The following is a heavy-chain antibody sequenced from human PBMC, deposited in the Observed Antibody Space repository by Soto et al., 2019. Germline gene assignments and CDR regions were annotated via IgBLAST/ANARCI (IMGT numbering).Heavy chain of an antibody. CDR1: GYTFTGYY. J-gene: IGHJ6*02. CDR3: AREVSEYCGGDCYSLAYYYYGMDV. D-gene: IGHD2-21*02. CDR2: INPSGGST. V-gene: IGHV1-46*01. Sequence: ASVKVSCKASGYTFTGYYMHWVRQAPGQGLEWMGIINPSGGSTSYAQKFQGRVTMTRDTSTSTVYMELSSLRSEDTAVYYCAREVSEYCGGDCYSLAYYYYGMDVWGQGTTVTVSS.